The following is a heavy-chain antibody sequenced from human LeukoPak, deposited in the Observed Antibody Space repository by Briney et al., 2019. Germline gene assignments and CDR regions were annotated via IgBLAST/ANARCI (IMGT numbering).Heavy chain of an antibody. CDR1: GGSICSGDYY. J-gene: IGHJ4*02. CDR3: ARALWFGSYYFDY. CDR2: IYYSGST. Sequence: SETLSLTCTVSGGSICSGDYYWSWIRQPPGKGLEWIGYIYYSGSTYYNPSLKSRVTISVDTSKNQFSLKLSSVTAADTAVYYWARALWFGSYYFDYWGQGTLVTGSS. D-gene: IGHD3-10*01. V-gene: IGHV4-30-4*01.